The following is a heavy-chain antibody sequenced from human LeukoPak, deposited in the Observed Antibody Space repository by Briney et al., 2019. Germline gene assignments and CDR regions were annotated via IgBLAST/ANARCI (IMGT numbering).Heavy chain of an antibody. Sequence: GSSVKVSCKASGGTFSSYAISWVRQAPGQGLEWMGGIIPIFGTTNYAQKFQGRVTITADESTSTAYMELSSLRSEDTAVYYCARDDEGIAAGADAFDIWGQGTMVTVSS. CDR2: IIPIFGTT. J-gene: IGHJ3*02. D-gene: IGHD6-13*01. V-gene: IGHV1-69*01. CDR3: ARDDEGIAAGADAFDI. CDR1: GGTFSSYA.